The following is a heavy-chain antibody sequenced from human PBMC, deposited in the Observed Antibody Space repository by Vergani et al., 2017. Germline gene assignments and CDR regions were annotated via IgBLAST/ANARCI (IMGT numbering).Heavy chain of an antibody. Sequence: QVQLVESGGGVVQPGRSLRLSCAASGFTFSSYGMHWVRQAPGKGLEWVAVIWYDGSEKYYVDSVKGRFTISRDNAKNSLYLQMNSLRAEDTAVYYCASAWGDSSGWYRALFPVDGGFDYWGQGTLVTVSS. J-gene: IGHJ4*02. CDR2: IWYDGSEK. CDR1: GFTFSSYG. CDR3: ASAWGDSSGWYRALFPVDGGFDY. D-gene: IGHD6-19*01. V-gene: IGHV3-33*03.